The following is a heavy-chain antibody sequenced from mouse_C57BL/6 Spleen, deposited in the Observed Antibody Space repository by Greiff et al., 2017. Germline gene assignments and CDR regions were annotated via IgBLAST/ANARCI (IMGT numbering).Heavy chain of an antibody. Sequence: EVQLQESGGDLVKPGGSLKLSCAASGFTFSSYGMSWVRQTPDKRLEWVATISSGGSYTYYPDSVKGRFTISRDNAKNTLYLQMSSLKSEDTAMYYCARQGIYYGNYAAWFAYWGQGTLVTVSA. CDR2: ISSGGSYT. CDR3: ARQGIYYGNYAAWFAY. V-gene: IGHV5-6*01. D-gene: IGHD2-1*01. J-gene: IGHJ3*01. CDR1: GFTFSSYG.